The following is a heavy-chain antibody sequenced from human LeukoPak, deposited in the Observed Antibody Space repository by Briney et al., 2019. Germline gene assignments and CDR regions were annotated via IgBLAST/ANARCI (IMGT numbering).Heavy chain of an antibody. CDR2: INHSGST. D-gene: IGHD2-21*02. CDR3: AGQAYCAGDCYFYS. J-gene: IGHJ4*02. V-gene: IGHV4-34*01. Sequence: SETLSLTCAVYGGSFSGYYWSWIRQPPGKGLEWIGEINHSGSTNYNPSLKSRVTMSVDTSKNQFSLKLSSVTAADTAVYYCAGQAYCAGDCYFYSWGQGTLVTVSS. CDR1: GGSFSGYY.